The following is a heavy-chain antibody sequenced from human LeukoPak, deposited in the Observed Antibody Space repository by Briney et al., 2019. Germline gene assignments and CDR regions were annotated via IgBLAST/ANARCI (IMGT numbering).Heavy chain of an antibody. Sequence: PSEALSLTCAVSDDSFSSHYWTWIRQPPGKGLEWIGYISYIGSTNYNPSLKSRVTISIDTSKNQFSLKLTSVTAADTAVYYCARDLVTVTKGFDIWGQGTMVSVSS. V-gene: IGHV4-59*11. CDR1: DDSFSSHY. J-gene: IGHJ3*02. D-gene: IGHD4-17*01. CDR2: ISYIGST. CDR3: ARDLVTVTKGFDI.